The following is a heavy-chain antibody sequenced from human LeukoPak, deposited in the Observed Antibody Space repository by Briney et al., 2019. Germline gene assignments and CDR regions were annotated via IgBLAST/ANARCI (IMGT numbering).Heavy chain of an antibody. Sequence: SETLSLTCTVSGGSISSSSYYWGWIRQPPGKGLEWIGSIYYSGSTYYNPSLKSRVTISVDTSKNQFSLKLSSVTAADTAVYYCASLLAKYDAFDIWGQGTMVTVSS. CDR1: GGSISSSSYY. J-gene: IGHJ3*02. CDR3: ASLLAKYDAFDI. CDR2: IYYSGST. V-gene: IGHV4-39*07.